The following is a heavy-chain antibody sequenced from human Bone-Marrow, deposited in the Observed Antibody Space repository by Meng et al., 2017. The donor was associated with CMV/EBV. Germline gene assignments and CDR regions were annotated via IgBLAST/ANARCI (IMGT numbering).Heavy chain of an antibody. CDR2: INPNSGGT. CDR3: AREYYDSYGGAFDI. V-gene: IGHV1-2*02. D-gene: IGHD3-16*01. Sequence: ASVKVSCKASGYTFTGYYMHWVRQAPGQGLEWMGWINPNSGGTNYAQKFQGRVTMTRDTSISTAYMELSRLRSDDTAVYYCAREYYDSYGGAFDIWGQGTMVTASS. CDR1: GYTFTGYY. J-gene: IGHJ3*02.